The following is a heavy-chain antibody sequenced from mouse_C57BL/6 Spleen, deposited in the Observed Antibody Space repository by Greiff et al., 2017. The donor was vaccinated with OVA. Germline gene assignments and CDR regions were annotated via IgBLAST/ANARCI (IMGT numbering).Heavy chain of an antibody. CDR2: ISYDGSN. D-gene: IGHD2-1*01. V-gene: IGHV3-6*01. Sequence: LQQSGPGLVKPSQSLSLTCSVTGYSITSGYYWNWIRQFPGNKLEWMGYISYDGSNNYNPSLKNRISITRDTSKNQFFLKLNSVTTEDTATYYCAIYYGNYAGFFFAYWGQGTLVTVSA. CDR3: AIYYGNYAGFFFAY. CDR1: GYSITSGYY. J-gene: IGHJ3*01.